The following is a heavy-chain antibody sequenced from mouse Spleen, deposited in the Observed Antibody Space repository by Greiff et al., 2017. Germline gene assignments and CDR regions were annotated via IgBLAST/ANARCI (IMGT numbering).Heavy chain of an antibody. V-gene: IGHV2-5-1*01. CDR2: IWRGGST. J-gene: IGHJ4*01. CDR3: AKRGYGSSDAMDY. Sequence: QVQLKQSGPSLVQPSQSLSITCTVSGFSLTSYGVHWVRQSPGKGLEWLGVIWRGGSTDYNAAFMSRLSITKDNSKSQVFFKMNSLQADDTAIYTCAKRGYGSSDAMDYWGQGTSVTVSS. D-gene: IGHD1-1*01. CDR1: GFSLTSYG.